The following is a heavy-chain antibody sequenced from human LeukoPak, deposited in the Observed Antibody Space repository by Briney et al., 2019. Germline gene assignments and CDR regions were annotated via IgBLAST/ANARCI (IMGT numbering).Heavy chain of an antibody. CDR2: IWYDGSNK. Sequence: GGSLRLSCAASGFTFSSYGMHWVRQAPGKGLEWVAVIWYDGSNKYYADSVKGRFTISRDNSKNTLYLQMNSLRAEDTAVYYCARDRYYYDSSGYSSPFDYWGQGTLVTVSS. D-gene: IGHD3-22*01. J-gene: IGHJ4*02. V-gene: IGHV3-33*01. CDR3: ARDRYYYDSSGYSSPFDY. CDR1: GFTFSSYG.